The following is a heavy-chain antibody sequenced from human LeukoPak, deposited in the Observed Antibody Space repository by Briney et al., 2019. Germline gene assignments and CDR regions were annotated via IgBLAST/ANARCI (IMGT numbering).Heavy chain of an antibody. D-gene: IGHD3-10*01. CDR3: AKSNGYGLVDI. V-gene: IGHV4-39*07. J-gene: IGHJ3*02. CDR2: IFYSGGT. Sequence: KPSETPFLTRTVSGGSPNTPNYYLGWVPPTPRKGLEWIGNIFYSGGTYYSPSLTSRVTISLDTSRNQFSLKLNSVTAADTAVYYCAKSNGYGLVDIWGQGTMVTVSS. CDR1: GGSPNTPNYY.